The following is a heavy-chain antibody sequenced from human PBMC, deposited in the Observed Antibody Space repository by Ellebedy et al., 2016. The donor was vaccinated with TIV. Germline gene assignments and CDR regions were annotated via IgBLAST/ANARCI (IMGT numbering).Heavy chain of an antibody. V-gene: IGHV1-18*01. CDR3: ATDLIVGATLLDY. D-gene: IGHD1-26*01. J-gene: IGHJ4*02. CDR2: ISAYNGNT. CDR1: GYTFTSYG. Sequence: AALVKVSCKASGYTFTSYGISWVRQAPGQGLEWMGWISAYNGNTNYAQKLQGRVTMTEDTSTDTAYMELSSLRSEDTAVYYCATDLIVGATLLDYWGQGTLVTVSS.